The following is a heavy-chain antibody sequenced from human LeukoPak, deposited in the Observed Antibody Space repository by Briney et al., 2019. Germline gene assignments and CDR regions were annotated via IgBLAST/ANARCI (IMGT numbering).Heavy chain of an antibody. Sequence: GGSLRLSCAASGFTFSSYCMNWVRQAPGKGLEWVSSITSSSSYIYYADSVKGRFTISRDNAKNSLYLQMNSLRAEDTAVYYCAKGRGWLQFFDYWGQGTLVTVSS. J-gene: IGHJ4*02. CDR2: ITSSSSYI. V-gene: IGHV3-21*04. D-gene: IGHD5-24*01. CDR3: AKGRGWLQFFDY. CDR1: GFTFSSYC.